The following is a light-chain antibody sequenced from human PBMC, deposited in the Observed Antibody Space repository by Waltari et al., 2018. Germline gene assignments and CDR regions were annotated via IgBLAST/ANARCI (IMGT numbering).Light chain of an antibody. Sequence: DIQMTQSPSTLSASVGDRVTITCRASQSISDWLAWYQQKPGKAPKLLIYDASTLESGVPSRFSGSGSGTEFTLTISSLQPDDFATYYCQQADSFPITFGQGTRLEIK. J-gene: IGKJ5*01. V-gene: IGKV1-5*01. CDR3: QQADSFPIT. CDR2: DAS. CDR1: QSISDW.